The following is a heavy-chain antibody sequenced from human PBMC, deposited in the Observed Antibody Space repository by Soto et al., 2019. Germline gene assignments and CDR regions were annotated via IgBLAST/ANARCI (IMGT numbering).Heavy chain of an antibody. CDR3: VRHGAVNIGARVSGRDFYYYCMDV. CDR1: GYNFNSYW. CDR2: IYPGDSNT. V-gene: IGHV5-51*01. J-gene: IGHJ6*02. Sequence: RGESLKIYCKGSGYNFNSYWIGWVRQVPGKGLEWMGIIYPGDSNTNYSPSFRGQVTISADKSISTASLHWRSLQASDSAMYFCVRHGAVNIGARVSGRDFYYYCMDVWGQGTAVTVSS. D-gene: IGHD5-12*01.